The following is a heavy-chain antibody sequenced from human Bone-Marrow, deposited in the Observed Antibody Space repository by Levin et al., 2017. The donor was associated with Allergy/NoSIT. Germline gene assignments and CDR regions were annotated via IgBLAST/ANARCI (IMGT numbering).Heavy chain of an antibody. CDR2: ISCSTGNT. CDR1: GYTFTGNG. Sequence: GESLKISCKAAGYTFTGNGISWIRQAPGQGLEWMAWISCSTGNTNYAQKFQGRVTVTRDTSSTTVSMELRSLRHDDTAVYYCARDRPSSGSSDFFDHWGQGTLVSVSS. D-gene: IGHD1-26*01. J-gene: IGHJ4*02. CDR3: ARDRPSSGSSDFFDH. V-gene: IGHV1-18*01.